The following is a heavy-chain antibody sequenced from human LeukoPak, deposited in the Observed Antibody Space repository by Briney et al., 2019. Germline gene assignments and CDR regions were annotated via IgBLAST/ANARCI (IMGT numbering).Heavy chain of an antibody. Sequence: SVKVSCKASGGTFSSYAISWVRQAPGQGLEWMGGIIPIFGTANYAQKFQGRVTITADESTSTAYMELSSLRSEDTAVYYCARDGGFRDGYKFRSDYWGQGTLVTVSS. CDR1: GGTFSSYA. D-gene: IGHD5-24*01. V-gene: IGHV1-69*13. CDR3: ARDGGFRDGYKFRSDY. CDR2: IIPIFGTA. J-gene: IGHJ4*02.